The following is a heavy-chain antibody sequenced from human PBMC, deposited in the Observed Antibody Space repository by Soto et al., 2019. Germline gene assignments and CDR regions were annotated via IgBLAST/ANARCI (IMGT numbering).Heavy chain of an antibody. CDR3: ARGPDPTYFDF. J-gene: IGHJ4*02. Sequence: QVQLVQSGAEVKKPGASLRDSCKASGYTFSNFGISWVRQAPGQGLEWMGWLNTYNGNTNFAVKFQGRVTMTTDTSTSTAYMDLRSLTSDDTAVYYCARGPDPTYFDFWGQGTLVTVSS. CDR2: LNTYNGNT. V-gene: IGHV1-18*01. CDR1: GYTFSNFG.